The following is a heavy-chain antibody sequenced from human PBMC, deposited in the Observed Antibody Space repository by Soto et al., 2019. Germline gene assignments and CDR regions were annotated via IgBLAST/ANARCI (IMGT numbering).Heavy chain of an antibody. CDR1: GFTFSSYG. CDR2: IWFDGSDK. CDR3: ARLYCSSSSCYSVGAFDI. Sequence: VRLSCAASGFTFSSYGMHWVRQAPGKGLEWVALIWFDGSDKYYVDSVKGRFTISRDNSKNTVHLQMNSLRVEDTAVYYCARLYCSSSSCYSVGAFDIRGQGTVVTVSS. J-gene: IGHJ3*02. V-gene: IGHV3-33*01. D-gene: IGHD2-2*01.